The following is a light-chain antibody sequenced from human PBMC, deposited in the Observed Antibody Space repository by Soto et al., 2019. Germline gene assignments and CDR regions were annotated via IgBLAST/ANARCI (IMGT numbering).Light chain of an antibody. CDR1: QSVTSSY. CDR3: QQYNNWPPVT. J-gene: IGKJ3*01. V-gene: IGKV3-20*01. CDR2: SAS. Sequence: ENVLTQSPGTLSLSPGERATLSCRASQSVTSSYLAWYQQKPGQAPRLLIYSASSRATGVPDRFSGSGSATDFTLTISRVEPEDFAVYYCQQYNNWPPVTFGTGT.